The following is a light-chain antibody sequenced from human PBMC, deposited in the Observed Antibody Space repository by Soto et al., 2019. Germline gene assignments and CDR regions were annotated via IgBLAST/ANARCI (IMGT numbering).Light chain of an antibody. CDR3: QHSHSTALT. Sequence: DIQMTQSPSSLSASVGDRVTITCRASQSISSNFNWYQQKTGKAPKVLISAASSLQSGVPLWFSGSGYATDFTPTISSLQSEDFVSYYCQHSHSTALTFGGGTKVEIK. CDR1: QSISSN. CDR2: AAS. V-gene: IGKV1-39*01. J-gene: IGKJ4*01.